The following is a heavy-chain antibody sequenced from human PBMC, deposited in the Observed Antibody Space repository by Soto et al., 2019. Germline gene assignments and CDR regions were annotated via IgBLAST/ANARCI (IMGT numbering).Heavy chain of an antibody. J-gene: IGHJ4*02. CDR2: IYYSGST. D-gene: IGHD3-3*01. CDR1: GGSVSSGSYY. Sequence: PSETLSLTCTVSGGSVSSGSYYWSWIRQPPGKGLEWIGYIYYSGSTNYNPSLKSRVTISVDTSKNQFSLKLSSVTAADTAVYYCASRGRFLEWSPPYYWRQGTLVTISS. V-gene: IGHV4-61*01. CDR3: ASRGRFLEWSPPYY.